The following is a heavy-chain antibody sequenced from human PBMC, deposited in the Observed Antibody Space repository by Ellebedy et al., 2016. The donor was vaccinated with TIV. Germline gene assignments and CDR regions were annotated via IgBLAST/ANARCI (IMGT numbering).Heavy chain of an antibody. Sequence: GESLKISXATSGFTFSDYYMSWIRQAPGKGLEWISYISSSGRTIYYADSVKGRFTISRDNAKNSLYLQMNNLRAEDTAVYYCVRDGMIWGVCDYWGQGTLVTVSS. CDR3: VRDGMIWGVCDY. V-gene: IGHV3-11*04. J-gene: IGHJ4*02. CDR2: ISSSGRTI. CDR1: GFTFSDYY. D-gene: IGHD3-10*01.